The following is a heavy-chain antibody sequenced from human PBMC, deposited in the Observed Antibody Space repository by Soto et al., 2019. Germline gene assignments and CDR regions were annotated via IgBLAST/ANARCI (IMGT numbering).Heavy chain of an antibody. CDR3: GRGSVGIVVVVAPHYLRAFDI. CDR2: INQSGST. Sequence: PSVTRSLACPVGGGCICRWSWSYIRQPPGKGLEWIGEINQSGSTNYNPSLKSRVTISVGTSKNQFSLTLSSVTAADTAEYYCGRGSVGIVVVVAPHYLRAFDIWGEGTMVT. V-gene: IGHV4-34*01. J-gene: IGHJ3*02. D-gene: IGHD2-15*01. CDR1: GGCICRWS.